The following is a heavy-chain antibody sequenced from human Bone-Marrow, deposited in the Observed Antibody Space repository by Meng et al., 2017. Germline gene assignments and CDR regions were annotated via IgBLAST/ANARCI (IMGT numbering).Heavy chain of an antibody. V-gene: IGHV6-1*01. Sequence: QGQLHQAGPRLVNPPPTLSRTCAISGDSVSGNRALWHWVRQSPSRGLEWLGHTYYRSQWQSHYGASVKSRISIYADTSRNQFSLILNSVTPEDTAVYYCASWYGESWGQGTLVTVSS. J-gene: IGHJ4*02. CDR2: TYYRSQWQS. CDR1: GDSVSGNRAL. D-gene: IGHD3-10*01. CDR3: ASWYGES.